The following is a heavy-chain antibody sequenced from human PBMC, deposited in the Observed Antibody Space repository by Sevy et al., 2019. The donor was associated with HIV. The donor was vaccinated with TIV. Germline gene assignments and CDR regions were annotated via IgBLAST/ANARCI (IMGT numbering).Heavy chain of an antibody. Sequence: ASVKVSCAASGFTFSSYAMNWVRQAPGKGLEWVSGISGSGGSGDKTNYADSVKGRFTISRDDSKNSLYLQLNSLRAEDTAIYYCARKYDSSGYFDYWGQGTLVTVSS. V-gene: IGHV3-23*01. D-gene: IGHD3-22*01. J-gene: IGHJ4*02. CDR2: ISGSGGSGDKT. CDR3: ARKYDSSGYFDY. CDR1: GFTFSSYA.